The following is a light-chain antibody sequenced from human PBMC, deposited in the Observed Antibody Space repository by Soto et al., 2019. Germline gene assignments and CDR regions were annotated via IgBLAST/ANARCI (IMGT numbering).Light chain of an antibody. J-gene: IGKJ2*01. Sequence: SVVTQSPGTLSLSPGERATLSCRARQSVSSSDLAWYQQKPGQAPRLLIYSASSRATGIPDRLSGSGSGTDFTLTISRLEPEDFAVYYCQQYDTFGQGTKLEI. CDR2: SAS. V-gene: IGKV3-20*01. CDR3: QQYDT. CDR1: QSVSSSD.